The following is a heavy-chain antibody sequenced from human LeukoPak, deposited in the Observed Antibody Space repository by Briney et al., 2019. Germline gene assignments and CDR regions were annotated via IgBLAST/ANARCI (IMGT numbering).Heavy chain of an antibody. Sequence: PSETLSLTCTVSGGSISSSSYYWGWIRQPPGKGLEWIGEINHSGSTNYNPSLKSRVTISVDTSKNQFSLKLSSVTAADTAVYYCASTAITMVRGVIRPLPRYWGQGTLVTVSS. V-gene: IGHV4-39*07. CDR3: ASTAITMVRGVIRPLPRY. D-gene: IGHD3-10*01. CDR2: INHSGST. J-gene: IGHJ4*02. CDR1: GGSISSSSYY.